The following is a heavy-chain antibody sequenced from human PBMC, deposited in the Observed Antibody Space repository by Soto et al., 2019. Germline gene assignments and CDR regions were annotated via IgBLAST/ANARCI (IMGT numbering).Heavy chain of an antibody. CDR2: IFSNDEK. CDR1: GFSLSNARMG. CDR3: ARSTVEWFDP. V-gene: IGHV2-26*01. Sequence: QVTLKESGPVLVKPTEPLTLTCTVSGFSLSNARMGVSWIRQPPGKALEWLAHIFSNDEKSYSTSLKSRLTISKDASKSQVVLSMTNMDPVDTATYYCARSTVEWFDPWGQGTLVTVSS. D-gene: IGHD4-17*01. J-gene: IGHJ5*02.